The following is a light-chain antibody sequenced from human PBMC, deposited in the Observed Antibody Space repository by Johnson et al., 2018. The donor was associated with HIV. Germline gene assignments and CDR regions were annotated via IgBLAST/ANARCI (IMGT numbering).Light chain of an antibody. V-gene: IGLV1-51*01. CDR3: GTWDSSLSAGRV. J-gene: IGLJ1*01. CDR1: SSNVGSSF. CDR2: DNN. Sequence: QAVLTQPPSVSAAPGQTVTISCSGSSSNVGSSFVSWYRQVPGTAPKLLIYDNNKRPSGIPGRFSGSKSGPSATLGITGLQTGDEDDYYCGTWDSSLSAGRVFGTGTKVTVL.